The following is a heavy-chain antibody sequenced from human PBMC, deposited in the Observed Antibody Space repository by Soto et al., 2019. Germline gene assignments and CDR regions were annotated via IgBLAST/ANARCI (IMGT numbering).Heavy chain of an antibody. D-gene: IGHD6-13*01. Sequence: QVQLVESGGGVVQPGRSLRLSCAASGFTFSSYGMHWVRQAPGKGLEWVAVISYAGDYQYYADSVKGRFTISRDNSKNTLYLQMNTLRPEDTAVDFCAKGRGCSSWYEGDSWGQGTLVTVSS. CDR2: ISYAGDYQ. J-gene: IGHJ4*02. V-gene: IGHV3-30*18. CDR3: AKGRGCSSWYEGDS. CDR1: GFTFSSYG.